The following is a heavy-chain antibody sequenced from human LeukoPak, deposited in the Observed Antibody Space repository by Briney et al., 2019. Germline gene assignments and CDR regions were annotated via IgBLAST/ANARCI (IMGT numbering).Heavy chain of an antibody. CDR1: GFTFSSYG. Sequence: GGSLRLSFAGSGFTFSSYGMHWVRQAPGKGLEWVAVISYDGSNKYYADSVKGRFTISRDNSKNTLYLQMNSLRAEDTAVYYCALTSGSSKYWGQGTLVTVSS. CDR3: ALTSGSSKY. D-gene: IGHD1-26*01. CDR2: ISYDGSNK. J-gene: IGHJ4*02. V-gene: IGHV3-30*03.